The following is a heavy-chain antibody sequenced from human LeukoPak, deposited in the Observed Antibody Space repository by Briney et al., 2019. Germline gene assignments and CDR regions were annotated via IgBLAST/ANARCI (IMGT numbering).Heavy chain of an antibody. CDR2: INPSGGST. CDR3: ATDPGEIVPAAKGPRGDYCYGMDV. CDR1: GYIFTDFY. J-gene: IGHJ6*02. Sequence: GASVKVSCKASGYIFTDFYMHWVRQAPGQGLEWMGRINPSGGSTSYAQKFQGRVTLTRDTSTSRVYMELSSLRFEDTAVYYCATDPGEIVPAAKGPRGDYCYGMDVWGQGTTVTVSS. V-gene: IGHV1-46*01. D-gene: IGHD2-2*01.